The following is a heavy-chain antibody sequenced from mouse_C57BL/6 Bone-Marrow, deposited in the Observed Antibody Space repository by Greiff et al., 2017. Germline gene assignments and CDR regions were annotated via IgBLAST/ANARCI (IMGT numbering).Heavy chain of an antibody. J-gene: IGHJ4*01. V-gene: IGHV2-9-1*01. Sequence: VKLVESGPGLVAPSQSLSITCTVSGFSLTSYAIRWVRQPPGKGLEWLGVIWTGGGTNYNSAHKSRLSISKDNSKSQVFLKMNSLQTDDTARYYCARELGYAMDYWGQGTSVTVSS. CDR2: IWTGGGT. CDR3: ARELGYAMDY. CDR1: GFSLTSYA.